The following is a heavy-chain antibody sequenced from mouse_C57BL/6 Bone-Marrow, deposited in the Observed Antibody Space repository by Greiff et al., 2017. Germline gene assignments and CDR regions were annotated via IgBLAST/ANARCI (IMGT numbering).Heavy chain of an antibody. Sequence: VHVKQSGPELVKPGASVKISCKASGYSFTGYYMHWVKQSHGNILDWIGYIYPYNGVSSYNQKFKGKATLTVDKSSSTAYMELRSLTSEDSAVYYCARGGVYDGYFDVWGTGTTVTVSS. J-gene: IGHJ1*03. CDR1: GYSFTGYY. CDR2: IYPYNGVS. D-gene: IGHD2-3*01. CDR3: ARGGVYDGYFDV. V-gene: IGHV1-31*01.